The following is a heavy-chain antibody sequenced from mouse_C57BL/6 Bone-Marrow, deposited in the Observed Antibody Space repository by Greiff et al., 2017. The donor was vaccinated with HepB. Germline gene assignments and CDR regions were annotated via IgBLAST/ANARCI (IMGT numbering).Heavy chain of an antibody. CDR1: GFTFSSYG. CDR3: ARLGSSGYGDY. V-gene: IGHV5-6*02. Sequence: DVKLVESGGDLVKPGGSLKLSCAASGFTFSSYGMSWVRQTPDKRLEWVATISSGGSYTYYPDSVKGRCTISRDNAKNTLYLQLSSLKSEDTAVYYYARLGSSGYGDYWGQGTTLTVSS. J-gene: IGHJ2*01. CDR2: ISSGGSYT. D-gene: IGHD3-2*02.